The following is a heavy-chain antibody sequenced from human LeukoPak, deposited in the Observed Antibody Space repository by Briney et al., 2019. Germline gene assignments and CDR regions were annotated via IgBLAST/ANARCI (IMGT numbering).Heavy chain of an antibody. V-gene: IGHV3-21*01. CDR3: ARRGDSSGYYSVPVDY. Sequence: EGSLRLSCAASGFTFSSYSMNWVRQAPGKGLEWVSSISSSSSYIYYADSVKGRFTISRDNAKNSLYLQMNSLRAEDTAVYYCARRGDSSGYYSVPVDYWGQGTLVTVSS. CDR1: GFTFSSYS. CDR2: ISSSSSYI. D-gene: IGHD3-22*01. J-gene: IGHJ4*02.